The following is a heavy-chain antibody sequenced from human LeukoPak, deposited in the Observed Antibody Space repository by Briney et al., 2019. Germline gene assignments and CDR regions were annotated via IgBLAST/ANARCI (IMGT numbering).Heavy chain of an antibody. D-gene: IGHD2-15*01. CDR3: ARGGDCSGGSCYSAYDY. V-gene: IGHV4-34*01. J-gene: IGHJ4*02. CDR1: GGSFSGYY. CDR2: IYYSGST. Sequence: PSETLSLTCAVYGGSFSGYYWGWIRQPPGKGLEWIGSIYYSGSTYYNPSLKSRVTISVDTSKNQFSLKLSSVTAADTAVYYCARGGDCSGGSCYSAYDYWGQGTLVTVSS.